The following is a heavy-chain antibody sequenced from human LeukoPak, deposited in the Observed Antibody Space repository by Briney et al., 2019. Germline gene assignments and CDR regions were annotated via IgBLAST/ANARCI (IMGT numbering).Heavy chain of an antibody. J-gene: IGHJ4*02. CDR1: GFTFSSYE. Sequence: GGSLRLSCAASGFTFSSYEMNWVRQAPGKGLEWVSYISSSGSTIYYADSVKGRFTISRDNAKNSLYLQMNSLRAEDTAVYYCASSRYYYDSSGYYYFDYWGQGTLVTVSS. CDR3: ASSRYYYDSSGYYYFDY. D-gene: IGHD3-22*01. V-gene: IGHV3-48*03. CDR2: ISSSGSTI.